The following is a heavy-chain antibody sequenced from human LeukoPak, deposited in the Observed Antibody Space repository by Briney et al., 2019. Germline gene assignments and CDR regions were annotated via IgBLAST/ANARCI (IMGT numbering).Heavy chain of an antibody. CDR1: GGSISSDY. CDR3: AREGSSSSSRGEIDY. J-gene: IGHJ4*02. Sequence: PSETLSLTCTVSGGSISSDYWSWIRQPPGQGLEWIGYIYYSGSLNYNPSLKSRVTMSVDTSKNQFSLKLTSVTAADTAVYYCAREGSSSSSRGEIDYWGQGTLVTVSS. D-gene: IGHD6-6*01. V-gene: IGHV4-59*01. CDR2: IYYSGSL.